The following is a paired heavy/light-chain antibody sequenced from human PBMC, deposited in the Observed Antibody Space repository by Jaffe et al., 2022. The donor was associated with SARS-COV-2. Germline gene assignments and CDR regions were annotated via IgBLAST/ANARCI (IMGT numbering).Heavy chain of an antibody. CDR1: GYSISSGYY. D-gene: IGHD2-2*01. Sequence: QVQLQESGPGLVKPSETLSLTCTVSGYSISSGYYWGWIRQSPGKGLEWIGTIYHSGSTYYNPSLKSRVTISVDTSKNLFSLKLSSVTAADTAVYYCAREPRVVVVPAVLTWFDPWGQGTLVTVSS. V-gene: IGHV4-38-2*02. CDR3: AREPRVVVVPAVLTWFDP. CDR2: IYHSGST. J-gene: IGHJ5*02.
Light chain of an antibody. CDR3: QQNYT. J-gene: IGKJ2*01. V-gene: IGKV1-39*01. CDR1: QSISSY. CDR2: GAS. Sequence: DIQMTQSPSSLSASVGDRVTITCRASQSISSYLNWYQQKPGKAPKLLIYGASSFQIGVPSRFSGGGSGTDFTLTISSLQPEDFATYYCQQNYTFGQGTKLEIK.